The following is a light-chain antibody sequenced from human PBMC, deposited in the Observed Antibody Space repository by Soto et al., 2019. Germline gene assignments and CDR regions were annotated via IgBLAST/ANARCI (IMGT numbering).Light chain of an antibody. CDR1: QSIAIY. V-gene: IGKV1-39*01. CDR3: QQSSSTPIT. CDR2: AAS. J-gene: IGKJ3*01. Sequence: DIQMTQSPSSLSASVGDSVTIACRASQSIAIYLNWYQQKPGKAPKLLIYAASSLQSGGPSRFSGGGSRTDFTLTISSLQPDDFATYYCQQSSSTPITFGPGTKVDIK.